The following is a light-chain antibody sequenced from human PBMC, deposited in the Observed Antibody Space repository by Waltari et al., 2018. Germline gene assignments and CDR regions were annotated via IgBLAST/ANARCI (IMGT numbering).Light chain of an antibody. V-gene: IGLV10-54*04. CDR1: RNNVGNQG. Sequence: QAGLTQPPSVSKGLRQTATLTCTGNRNNVGNQGAPWLQQHQGQPPRLLSYRNNNRPSGISERFSASRSGNTASLTITGLQPEDEADYYCSAWDSNLREYVFGTGTKVTVL. J-gene: IGLJ1*01. CDR3: SAWDSNLREYV. CDR2: RNN.